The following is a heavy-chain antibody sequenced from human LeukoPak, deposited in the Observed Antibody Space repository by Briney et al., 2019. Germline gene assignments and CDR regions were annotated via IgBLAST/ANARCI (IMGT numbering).Heavy chain of an antibody. CDR3: AKPLYSGSYSPLDY. D-gene: IGHD1-26*01. CDR2: ISWNSGSI. CDR1: GFTFDDYA. J-gene: IGHJ4*02. V-gene: IGHV3-9*01. Sequence: GGSLRLSCAASGFTFDDYAMHWVRQAPGKGLEWVSGISWNSGSIGYADSVKGRFTISRDNAKNSLYLQMNSLRAEDTALYYCAKPLYSGSYSPLDYWGQGTLVTVPS.